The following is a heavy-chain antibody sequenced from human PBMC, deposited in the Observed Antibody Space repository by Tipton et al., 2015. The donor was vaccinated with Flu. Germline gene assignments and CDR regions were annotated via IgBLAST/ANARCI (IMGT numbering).Heavy chain of an antibody. Sequence: VQLVQSGGGLVKPGGSLRLSCAASDFTFSSSTMNWARQAPGKGLEWVSAISSTTSYIFYADSVKGRFTISRDNAKNSLYLQMNSLGAEDTAVYYCARDRGYCSVGVCYMDVWGQGTTVTVSS. D-gene: IGHD2-8*02. CDR3: ARDRGYCSVGVCYMDV. CDR1: DFTFSSST. V-gene: IGHV3-21*06. J-gene: IGHJ6*02. CDR2: ISSTTSYI.